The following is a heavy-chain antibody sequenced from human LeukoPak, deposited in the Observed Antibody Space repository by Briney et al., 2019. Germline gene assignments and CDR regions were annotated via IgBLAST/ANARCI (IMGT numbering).Heavy chain of an antibody. CDR3: ARGRYYLDS. Sequence: GGSLRLSCVASGFPFSSYWMTWVRQAPGKGLEWVANIKQDGSKKSYVDSVKGRFTISRDNAKNTLYLQMNSLRAEDTAVYYCARGRYYLDSWGQGTLVTVSS. V-gene: IGHV3-7*01. CDR2: IKQDGSKK. CDR1: GFPFSSYW. D-gene: IGHD4-17*01. J-gene: IGHJ4*02.